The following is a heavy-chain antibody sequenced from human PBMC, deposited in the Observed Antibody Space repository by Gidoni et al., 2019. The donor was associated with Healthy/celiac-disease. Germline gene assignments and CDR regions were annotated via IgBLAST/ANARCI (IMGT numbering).Heavy chain of an antibody. CDR3: ARDRREVRQASYAFDI. D-gene: IGHD1-26*01. CDR2: IWYDGSNK. Sequence: QVQLVESGGGVVQPGRSLRLSCAASGFTFSSYGMHWVRQAPGKGLEWVAVIWYDGSNKYYADSVKGRFTISRDNSKNTLYLQMNSLRAEDTAVYYCARDRREVRQASYAFDIWGQGTMVTVSS. V-gene: IGHV3-33*01. J-gene: IGHJ3*02. CDR1: GFTFSSYG.